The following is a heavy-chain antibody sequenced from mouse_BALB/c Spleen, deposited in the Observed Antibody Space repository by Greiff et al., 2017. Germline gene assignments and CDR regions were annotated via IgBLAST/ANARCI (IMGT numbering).Heavy chain of an antibody. CDR1: GFTFSSYT. J-gene: IGHJ2*01. CDR3: ARQTARALFDY. D-gene: IGHD3-1*01. V-gene: IGHV5-12-2*01. Sequence: EVQVVESGGGLVQPGGSLKLSCAASGFTFSSYTMSWVRQTPEKRLEWVAYISNGGGSTYYPDTVKGRFTISRDNAKNTLYLQMSSLKSEDTAMYYCARQTARALFDYWGQGTTLTVSS. CDR2: ISNGGGST.